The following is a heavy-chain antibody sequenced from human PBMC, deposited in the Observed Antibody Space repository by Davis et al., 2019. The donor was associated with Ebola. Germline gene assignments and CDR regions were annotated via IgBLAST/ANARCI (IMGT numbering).Heavy chain of an antibody. J-gene: IGHJ4*02. CDR2: IKQDESEK. Sequence: PGGSLRLSCAASGFAFSAYWMSWVRQAPGKGLEWVASIKQDESEKYYVDSVRGRLSISRDNAKNSLYLQMNSLRGEGTAVYYCARRGTILSGFTLNNYFDFWGQGSLVTVSS. V-gene: IGHV3-7*01. CDR1: GFAFSAYW. CDR3: ARRGTILSGFTLNNYFDF. D-gene: IGHD1-26*01.